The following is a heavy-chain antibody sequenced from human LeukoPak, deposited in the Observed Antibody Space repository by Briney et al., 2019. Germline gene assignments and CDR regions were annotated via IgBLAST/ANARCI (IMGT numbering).Heavy chain of an antibody. CDR3: AKGGSIVLMVYAIA. CDR2: IGGRGGST. CDR1: GFRFSDFT. Sequence: GGSLRLSCAASGFRFSDFTMTWVRQAPGKGPEWVSAIGGRGGSTYYADFLGGRFTISRDNSKDMLYLQMNSLRAEDTAVYYCAKGGSIVLMVYAIAWGQGTLVTVSS. J-gene: IGHJ5*02. D-gene: IGHD2-8*01. V-gene: IGHV3-23*01.